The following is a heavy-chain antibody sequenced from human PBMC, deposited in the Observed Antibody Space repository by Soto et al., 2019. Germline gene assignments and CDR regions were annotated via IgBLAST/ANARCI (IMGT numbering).Heavy chain of an antibody. J-gene: IGHJ4*02. V-gene: IGHV1-8*01. CDR2: MNPNSGNT. CDR3: ARGITIFGVVPG. D-gene: IGHD3-3*01. CDR1: GYTFTSYD. Sequence: QVQLVQSGAEVKKPGASVKVSCKASGYTFTSYDINWVRQATGQGLEWMGWMNPNSGNTGYAQKFQGRVTMNKNTSISTAYMELSSLRSEDTAVYYCARGITIFGVVPGWGQGTLVTVSS.